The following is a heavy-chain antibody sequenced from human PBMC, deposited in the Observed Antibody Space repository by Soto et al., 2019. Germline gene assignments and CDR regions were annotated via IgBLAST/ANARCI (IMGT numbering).Heavy chain of an antibody. D-gene: IGHD5-18*01. J-gene: IGHJ6*02. CDR3: AGGPKKQLWPAYYYYYGMDV. V-gene: IGHV3-15*01. Sequence: EVQLVESGGGLVKPGGSLRLSCAASGFTFSNAWMSWVRQAPGKGLEWVGRIKSKTDGGTTDYAAPVKGRFTISRDDSKNTLYLQMNSLKTEDTAVYYCAGGPKKQLWPAYYYYYGMDVWGQGTTVTVSS. CDR2: IKSKTDGGTT. CDR1: GFTFSNAW.